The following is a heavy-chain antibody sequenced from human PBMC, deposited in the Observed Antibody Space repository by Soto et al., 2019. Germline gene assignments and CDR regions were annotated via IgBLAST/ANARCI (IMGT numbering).Heavy chain of an antibody. CDR3: ALEYSSSSSPDY. J-gene: IGHJ4*02. V-gene: IGHV1-2*02. D-gene: IGHD6-6*01. CDR2: SSPNSGGT. CDR1: GYTFTGYY. Sequence: QVQLVQSGAEVKKPGASVKVSCKASGYTFTGYYMHWVRQAPGQGLEWMGWSSPNSGGTNYAQKFRGRVTMTRDTSISTAYMELRRLRSDDTAVYYCALEYSSSSSPDYWGQGTLVTVSS.